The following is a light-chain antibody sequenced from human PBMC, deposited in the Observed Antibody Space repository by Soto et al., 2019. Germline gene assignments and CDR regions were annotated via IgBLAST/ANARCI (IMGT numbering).Light chain of an antibody. J-gene: IGKJ4*01. CDR2: KAS. V-gene: IGKV1-5*03. Sequence: DIQMTQSPSTLSASVGDTVTITCRASQSITNWLAWYQQKPGKAPKLLIYKASNLESGVPSRFSGSGPGTEFTLTISSLQPEDFATYFCQQSNSSPPTFGGGTKVDIK. CDR1: QSITNW. CDR3: QQSNSSPPT.